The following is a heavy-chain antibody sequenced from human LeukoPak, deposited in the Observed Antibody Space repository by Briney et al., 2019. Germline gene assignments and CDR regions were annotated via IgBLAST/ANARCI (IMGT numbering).Heavy chain of an antibody. CDR3: ARALVVTATAFDI. CDR1: GGSISSYY. CDR2: IYYSGST. J-gene: IGHJ3*02. Sequence: ETLSLTCTVSGGSISSYYWSWIRQPPGKGLEWIGYIYYSGSTNYNPSLKSRVTISVDTSKNQFSLKLSSVTAADTAVYYCARALVVTATAFDIWGQGTMVTVSS. D-gene: IGHD2-21*02. V-gene: IGHV4-59*01.